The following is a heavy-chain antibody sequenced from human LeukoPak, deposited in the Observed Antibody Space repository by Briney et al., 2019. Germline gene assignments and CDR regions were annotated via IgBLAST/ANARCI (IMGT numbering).Heavy chain of an antibody. CDR1: EFTFSSYS. CDR3: ARDAIAAAGLDV. J-gene: IGHJ6*02. D-gene: IGHD6-13*01. CDR2: ISTSNSYT. Sequence: GGSLRLSCAASEFTFSSYSMTWVRQAPGKGLEWVSSISTSNSYTYYADSVKGRFTISRDNAKNSLYLQMNSLRAGDTAVYYCARDAIAAAGLDVWGQGTTVTVSS. V-gene: IGHV3-21*01.